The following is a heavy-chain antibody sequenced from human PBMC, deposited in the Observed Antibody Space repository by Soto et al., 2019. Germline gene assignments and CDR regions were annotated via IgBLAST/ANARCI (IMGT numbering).Heavy chain of an antibody. V-gene: IGHV3-23*01. D-gene: IGHD6-19*01. CDR2: ISDSGGST. CDR3: AKDLGAVAGTKNFDY. Sequence: GSLRLSCAASGFTFSSYAMSWVRQAPGKGLEWVSAISDSGGSTYYADSVKGRFTISRDNSKNTLYLQMNSLRAEDTAVYYCAKDLGAVAGTKNFDYWGQGTLVTVSS. CDR1: GFTFSSYA. J-gene: IGHJ4*02.